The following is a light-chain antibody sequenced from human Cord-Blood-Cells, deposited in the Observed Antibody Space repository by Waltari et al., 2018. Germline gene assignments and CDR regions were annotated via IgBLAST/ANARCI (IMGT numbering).Light chain of an antibody. CDR3: QQYGSSPYT. CDR2: GAS. Sequence: EIVLMQSPGTLSLSPGERDTFSCRASQSVSSSYLAWYQQKPGQAPRLLIYGASSRATGIPDRFSGSGSGTDFTLTISRLEPEDFAVYYCQQYGSSPYTFGQGTKLEIK. J-gene: IGKJ2*01. V-gene: IGKV3-20*01. CDR1: QSVSSSY.